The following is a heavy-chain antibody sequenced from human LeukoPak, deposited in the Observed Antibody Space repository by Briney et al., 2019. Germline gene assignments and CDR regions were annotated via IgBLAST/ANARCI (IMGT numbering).Heavy chain of an antibody. Sequence: GGSLRLSCAASGFTFSCCAMIWVRQAPGKAQERVSAISSSCSAIFYADSVRGRFTISRDNSKKTLSLQMSSLRVEDTAVYYCANGVRGNYYGMDVWGQGTTVTVSS. V-gene: IGHV3-23*01. CDR3: ANGVRGNYYGMDV. CDR1: GFTFSCCA. J-gene: IGHJ6*02. D-gene: IGHD3-10*01. CDR2: ISSSCSAI.